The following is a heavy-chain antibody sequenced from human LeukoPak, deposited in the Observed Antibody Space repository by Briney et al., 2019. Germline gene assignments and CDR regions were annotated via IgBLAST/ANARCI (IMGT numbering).Heavy chain of an antibody. CDR1: GFTFSTYA. CDR2: IGGSSTSL. V-gene: IGHV3-21*01. Sequence: GGSLRLSCAASGFTFSTYAMNWVRQAPGEGLEWVSSIGGSSTSLYYADSLKGRFTISRDNAKNSLYLQLNSLRAEDTAVYYCAKDSRWELLACGGDCYRDHFDYWGQGTLVTVSS. D-gene: IGHD2-21*01. CDR3: AKDSRWELLACGGDCYRDHFDY. J-gene: IGHJ4*02.